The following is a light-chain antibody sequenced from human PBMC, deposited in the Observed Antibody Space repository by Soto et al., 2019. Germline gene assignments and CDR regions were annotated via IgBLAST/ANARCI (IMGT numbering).Light chain of an antibody. CDR1: SSDVGGYHY. V-gene: IGLV2-14*01. J-gene: IGLJ1*01. CDR3: SSYTSTSTYV. Sequence: QSALTQPASVSGSPGQSITISCTGTSSDVGGYHYVSWYQQYPGKAPKLMIYHVSNRPSGVSNRFSGSKSGNSASLTISGLQAEDEADYYCSSYTSTSTYVFGTGTKLTVL. CDR2: HVS.